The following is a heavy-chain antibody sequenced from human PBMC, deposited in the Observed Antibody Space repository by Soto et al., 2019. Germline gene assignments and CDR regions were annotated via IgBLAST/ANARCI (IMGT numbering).Heavy chain of an antibody. D-gene: IGHD2-2*01. CDR1: GLTVSSNY. J-gene: IGHJ6*02. Sequence: GGSLRLSCAASGLTVSSNYMTWVRQAPGKGLQWVSAIYSDGFTSYADSVKGRFTISRDNSKNSLYLQMNSLRDEDTAVYYCARDPRFVVVPAAMLGRVWAGYYGMDVWGQGTTVTVSS. CDR3: ARDPRFVVVPAAMLGRVWAGYYGMDV. V-gene: IGHV3-66*01. CDR2: IYSDGFT.